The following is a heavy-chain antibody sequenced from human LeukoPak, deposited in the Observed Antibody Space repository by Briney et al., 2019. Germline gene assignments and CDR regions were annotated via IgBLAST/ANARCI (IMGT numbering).Heavy chain of an antibody. J-gene: IGHJ3*02. Sequence: SETLSLTCAVSGGSISGGGYSWSWIRQSPGKGLEWIGYIYQSGSTCYNPSLKSRVTISVDRSKNQFSLKLSSLTAADTAVYYCARSGSYFSFDIWGQGTMVTVSS. CDR3: ARSGSYFSFDI. D-gene: IGHD1-26*01. CDR1: GGSISGGGYS. V-gene: IGHV4-30-2*06. CDR2: IYQSGST.